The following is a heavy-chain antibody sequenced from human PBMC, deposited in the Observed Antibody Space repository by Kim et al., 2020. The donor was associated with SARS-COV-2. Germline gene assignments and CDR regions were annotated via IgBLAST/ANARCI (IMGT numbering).Heavy chain of an antibody. V-gene: IGHV3-21*01. J-gene: IGHJ4*01. CDR1: GFTFSSYS. CDR2: ITGSTTYT. D-gene: IGHD1-26*01. CDR3: ASEGWELPLDAYFDF. Sequence: GGSLSLSCVASGFTFSSYSMYWVRQAPGKRPELVSSITGSTTYTRYADSVKGRFTVSRDHAKNSLFLQMNSLRPEDTAVYYCASEGWELPLDAYFDFWG.